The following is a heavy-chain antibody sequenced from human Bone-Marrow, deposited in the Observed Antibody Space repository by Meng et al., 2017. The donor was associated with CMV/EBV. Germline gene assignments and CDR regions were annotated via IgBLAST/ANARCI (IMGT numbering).Heavy chain of an antibody. CDR2: INSEGTSR. J-gene: IGHJ3*02. CDR3: ARESYTDAFDI. CDR1: GFTFSSYD. D-gene: IGHD3-16*01. V-gene: IGHV3-74*01. Sequence: GESLKISCAASGFTFSSYDMHWVRQATGKGLEWVSRINSEGTSRSYAGSVKGRLTTSRDNAKNTLYLQMSSLRVDDTAIYYCARESYTDAFDIWGQGIMVTVSS.